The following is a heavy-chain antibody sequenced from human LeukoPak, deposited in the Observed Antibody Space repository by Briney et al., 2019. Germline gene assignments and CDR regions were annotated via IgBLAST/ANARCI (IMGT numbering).Heavy chain of an antibody. CDR1: GYTLTELS. J-gene: IGHJ3*02. CDR2: FDPEDGET. CDR3: ATVYRGDSSVPNAFDI. V-gene: IGHV1-24*01. D-gene: IGHD3-22*01. Sequence: ASVKVSCKVPGYTLTELSMHWVRQAPGKGLEWMGGFDPEDGETIYAQKFQGRVTMTEDTSTDTAYMELSSLRSEDTAVYYCATVYRGDSSVPNAFDIWGQGTMVTVSS.